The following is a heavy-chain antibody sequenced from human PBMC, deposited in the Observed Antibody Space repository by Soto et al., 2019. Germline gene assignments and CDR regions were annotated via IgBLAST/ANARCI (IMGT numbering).Heavy chain of an antibody. CDR1: GFTFNSYG. CDR3: ARACVYGGCWYYFDF. V-gene: IGHV3-33*01. Sequence: QVQLVESGGGVVQPGRSLRLSCAASGFTFNSYGMHWVRQAPGKGLEWVAVIWNDGSDKYYGDSVKGRFTISRDNSKNTLYLQMNSLRDDDTAVYSCARACVYGGCWYYFDFWGQGTLVTVSS. J-gene: IGHJ4*02. CDR2: IWNDGSDK. D-gene: IGHD6-19*01.